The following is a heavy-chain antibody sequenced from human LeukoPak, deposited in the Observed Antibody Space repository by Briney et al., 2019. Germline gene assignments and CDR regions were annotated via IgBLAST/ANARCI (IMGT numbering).Heavy chain of an antibody. CDR1: GGSISSSSYY. CDR3: ARAPGGWGYSSSWLYFDY. J-gene: IGHJ4*02. D-gene: IGHD6-13*01. Sequence: PSETLSLTCTVSGGSISSSSYYWGWIRQPPGKGLEWIGSIYYSGSTYYNPSLKSRVTISVDTSKNQFSLKLSSVTAADTAVYYCARAPGGWGYSSSWLYFDYWGQGTLVTVSS. CDR2: IYYSGST. V-gene: IGHV4-39*07.